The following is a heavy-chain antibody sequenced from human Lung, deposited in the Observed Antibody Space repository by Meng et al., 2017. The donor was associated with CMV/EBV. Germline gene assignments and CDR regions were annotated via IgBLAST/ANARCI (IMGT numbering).Heavy chain of an antibody. Sequence: GGSLRLXCAASGFTFSSHGMHWVRQAPGKGLEWVAFIRYDGSNKYYADSVKGRFTISRDNSKNTLYLQMNSLRAGDTAVYYCAKGSGDGYNFAGTLDYWGQGTXVTVSS. CDR1: GFTFSSHG. V-gene: IGHV3-30*02. CDR2: IRYDGSNK. D-gene: IGHD5-24*01. CDR3: AKGSGDGYNFAGTLDY. J-gene: IGHJ4*02.